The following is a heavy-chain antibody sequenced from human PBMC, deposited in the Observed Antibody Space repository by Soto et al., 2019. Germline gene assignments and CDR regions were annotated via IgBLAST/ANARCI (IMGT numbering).Heavy chain of an antibody. V-gene: IGHV6-1*01. CDR3: VRDRYSSSGWFDP. J-gene: IGHJ5*02. CDR2: TYCRSRFFS. Sequence: SQTLSLTCAISGDSVSSNSAAWNWIRQSPSGGLEWLGRTYCRSRFFSDYAESVKSRIIINPDTSKNQFSLQLKSVTPEDTAVYYCVRDRYSSSGWFDPWGQGTPVTVSS. CDR1: GDSVSSNSAA. D-gene: IGHD3-10*01.